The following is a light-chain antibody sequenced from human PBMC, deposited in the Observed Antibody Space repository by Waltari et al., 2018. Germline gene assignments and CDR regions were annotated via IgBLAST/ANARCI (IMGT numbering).Light chain of an antibody. V-gene: IGLV2-8*01. CDR2: EVS. Sequence: QSALTQPPSASGSPGQSVTISCTGTSNDVGAYKYVYWYQQHPGKAPKLMIYEVSMRPTGVPDRFSGSKSDNTASLTVSGLQAEDEADYYCSSFAGNNNVVFGGGTKLTVL. CDR3: SSFAGNNNVV. J-gene: IGLJ2*01. CDR1: SNDVGAYKY.